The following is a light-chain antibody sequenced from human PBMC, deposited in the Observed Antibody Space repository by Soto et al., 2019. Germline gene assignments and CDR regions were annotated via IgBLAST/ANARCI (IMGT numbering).Light chain of an antibody. V-gene: IGKV1-27*01. Sequence: DIQMTQSPSSLSASIGDRVTITCRASQGITDFLAWYQQKPGKVPKLLIYAASTLQSGVPSRFSGSGSGTDFTLSISSLQPEDVATYYCHKYNSAPFAFGPGTKVDIK. CDR3: HKYNSAPFA. CDR1: QGITDF. CDR2: AAS. J-gene: IGKJ3*01.